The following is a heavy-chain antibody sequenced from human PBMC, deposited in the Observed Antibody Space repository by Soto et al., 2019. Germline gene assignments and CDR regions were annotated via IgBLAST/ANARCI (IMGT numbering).Heavy chain of an antibody. Sequence: VASVKVSCKASGYTFTSFAMHWVRQAPGQRLEWMGWINAGNGNTKYSQKFQGRVTITRDTSASTAYMELSSLRSEDTAVYYCARGGYSYGSTGNNWFDTWRQGTLVIDSS. V-gene: IGHV1-3*01. CDR2: INAGNGNT. CDR1: GYTFTSFA. CDR3: ARGGYSYGSTGNNWFDT. D-gene: IGHD5-18*01. J-gene: IGHJ5*02.